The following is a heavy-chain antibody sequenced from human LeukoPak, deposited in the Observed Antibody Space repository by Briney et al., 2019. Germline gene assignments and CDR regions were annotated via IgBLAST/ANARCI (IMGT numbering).Heavy chain of an antibody. J-gene: IGHJ4*02. CDR3: ARDAIVGPTRFFDY. CDR2: INPSGGST. CDR1: GYTFTNYY. V-gene: IGHV1-46*01. Sequence: VASVKVSCKASGYTFTNYYMHWVRQAPGEGLEWMAIINPSGGSTSYALRLQGRLTMTGDTSTSTVYMELISLTSEDTAVYYCARDAIVGPTRFFDYWGQGTLVTVSS. D-gene: IGHD1-26*01.